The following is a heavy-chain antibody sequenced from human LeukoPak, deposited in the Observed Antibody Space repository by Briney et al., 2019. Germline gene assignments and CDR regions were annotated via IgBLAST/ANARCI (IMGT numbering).Heavy chain of an antibody. Sequence: SETLSLTCTVSGGSISSSSHYCGWIRQPPXKGLEWIGSIYYSGSTYYNPSLKSRVTISVDTSKNQFSLKMSSVTAADTAVYYCARRSVTMVRGVMPTFDYWGQGTLVTVSS. V-gene: IGHV4-39*01. J-gene: IGHJ4*02. D-gene: IGHD3-10*01. CDR1: GGSISSSSHY. CDR3: ARRSVTMVRGVMPTFDY. CDR2: IYYSGST.